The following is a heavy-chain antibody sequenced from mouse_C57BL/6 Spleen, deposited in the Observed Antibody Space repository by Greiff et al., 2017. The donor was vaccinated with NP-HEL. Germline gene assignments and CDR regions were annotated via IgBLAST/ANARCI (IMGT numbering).Heavy chain of an antibody. V-gene: IGHV1-64*01. Sequence: QVQLKQPGAELVKPGASVKLSCKASGYTFTSYWMHWVKQRPGQGLEWIGMIHPNSGSTNYNEKFKSKATLTVDKSSSTAYMQLSSLTSEDSAVYYCARWGTAQAPYYFDYWGQGTTLTVSS. J-gene: IGHJ2*01. CDR2: IHPNSGST. CDR1: GYTFTSYW. CDR3: ARWGTAQAPYYFDY. D-gene: IGHD3-2*02.